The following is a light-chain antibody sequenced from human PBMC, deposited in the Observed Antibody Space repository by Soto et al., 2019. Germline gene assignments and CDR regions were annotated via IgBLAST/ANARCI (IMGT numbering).Light chain of an antibody. CDR1: SSDVGGYNY. V-gene: IGLV2-14*01. CDR3: SSYTSSSTLV. Sequence: QSALTQPASVSGSPGQSITISCTGTSSDVGGYNYVSWYQQHPGKAPKLMIYEVSNRPSGVSNHFSGSKSGNTASLTISGLQAEDEADYYCSSYTSSSTLVFGGGTKVTV. CDR2: EVS. J-gene: IGLJ2*01.